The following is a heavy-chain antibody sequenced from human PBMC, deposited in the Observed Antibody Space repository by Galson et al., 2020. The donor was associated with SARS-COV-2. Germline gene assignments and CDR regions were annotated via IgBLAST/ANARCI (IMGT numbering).Heavy chain of an antibody. J-gene: IGHJ6*03. CDR3: ARDALGYCSSTSCYSPVDYMDV. CDR1: GFTFSDYY. D-gene: IGHD2-2*01. CDR2: ISGSESVI. Sequence: GGSLRLSCAASGFTFSDYYMSWIRQAPGEGLEWVSYISGSESVISYADSVKGRFTISRDNAKNSLYLQMDSLRAEDMAVYFCARDALGYCSSTSCYSPVDYMDVWGKGTTVIVSS. V-gene: IGHV3-11*04.